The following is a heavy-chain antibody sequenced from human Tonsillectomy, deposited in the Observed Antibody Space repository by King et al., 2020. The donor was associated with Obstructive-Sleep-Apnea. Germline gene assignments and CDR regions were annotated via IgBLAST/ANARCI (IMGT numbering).Heavy chain of an antibody. CDR2: ISYDPSNK. V-gene: IGHV3-30-3*01. CDR1: GFSFSSYA. D-gene: IGHD1-1*01. CDR3: ARASGNNWDDAFDV. Sequence: VQLVESGGGVVQPGRSLRLSCAASGFSFSSYAMHWVRQAPGKGLEWVAIISYDPSNKYYADSVKGRFTISRDNSKSTLYLQMNSLRAEDTAVYYCARASGNNWDDAFDVWGHGTTVTVSS. J-gene: IGHJ3*01.